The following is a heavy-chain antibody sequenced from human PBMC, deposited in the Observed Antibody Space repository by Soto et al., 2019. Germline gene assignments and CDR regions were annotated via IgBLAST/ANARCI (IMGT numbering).Heavy chain of an antibody. V-gene: IGHV3-23*01. D-gene: IGHD1-26*01. CDR1: GITFSSYA. Sequence: EVQLLESGGGLVQPGGSLRLSCAASGITFSSYAMSWVRQAPGKGLEWVSAITGSGGTTYYADSVKGRFTISRDNFKNTLYLQMNSLRAEDTAVYYCANCMSHSGRCYAGEELSEYFQHWGQGTLVTVSS. J-gene: IGHJ1*01. CDR3: ANCMSHSGRCYAGEELSEYFQH. CDR2: ITGSGGTT.